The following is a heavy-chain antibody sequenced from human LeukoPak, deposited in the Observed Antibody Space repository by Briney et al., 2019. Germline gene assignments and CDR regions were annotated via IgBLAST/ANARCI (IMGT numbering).Heavy chain of an antibody. J-gene: IGHJ3*02. V-gene: IGHV1-2*02. D-gene: IGHD2-15*01. Sequence: GASVKVSCKASGGTFSSYGISWVRQAPGQGLEWVGWINPNSGGTNYAQKFQGRVTMTRDTSISTAYMELSSLRSEDTAVYYCAAPGRYCSGGSCYNGYAFDIWGQGTMVTVSS. CDR1: GGTFSSYG. CDR2: INPNSGGT. CDR3: AAPGRYCSGGSCYNGYAFDI.